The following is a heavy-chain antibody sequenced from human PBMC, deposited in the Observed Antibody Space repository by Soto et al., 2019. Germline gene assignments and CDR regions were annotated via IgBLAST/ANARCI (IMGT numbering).Heavy chain of an antibody. J-gene: IGHJ6*02. D-gene: IGHD3-16*01. CDR1: GYRFTRYG. CDR3: AMVDVYVTPSPQDV. V-gene: IGHV1-18*01. CDR2: INAYNGNT. Sequence: QVQLVQSGAEVKNPGASVKVSCKASGYRFTRYGIGWVRQAPGQGLEWMGWINAYNGNTNYAQNLQGRVTLTTDTYTSTAYMELRSLRSNDTAVYYCAMVDVYVTPSPQDVWGQGTTGTVSS.